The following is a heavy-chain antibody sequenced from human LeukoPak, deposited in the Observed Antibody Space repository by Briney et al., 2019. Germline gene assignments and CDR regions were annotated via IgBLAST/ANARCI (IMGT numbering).Heavy chain of an antibody. V-gene: IGHV4-30-2*01. Sequence: SQTLSLTCAVSGGSISSGGYSWSWIRQPPGKGLEWIGYIYHSGSTYYNPSLKSRVTISVDRSKNQFSLKLSSVTAADTAVYYCARLAWTIFPYFDYWGQGTLVTVSS. CDR3: ARLAWTIFPYFDY. J-gene: IGHJ4*02. D-gene: IGHD3-9*01. CDR1: GGSISSGGYS. CDR2: IYHSGST.